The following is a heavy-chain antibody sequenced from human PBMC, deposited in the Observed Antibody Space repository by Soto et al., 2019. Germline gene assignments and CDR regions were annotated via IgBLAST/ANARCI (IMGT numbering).Heavy chain of an antibody. CDR2: ISGSGDST. Sequence: GGSLRLSCAASGFTFSIYSMNWVRQAPGKGLEWVSGISGSGDSTYYADSVKGRFTISRDNSKKTVYLQMNSLRAEDTAVYYCAKGVPGIAVAGTGYFQHWGQGTLVTVSS. V-gene: IGHV3-23*01. CDR3: AKGVPGIAVAGTGYFQH. J-gene: IGHJ1*01. D-gene: IGHD6-19*01. CDR1: GFTFSIYS.